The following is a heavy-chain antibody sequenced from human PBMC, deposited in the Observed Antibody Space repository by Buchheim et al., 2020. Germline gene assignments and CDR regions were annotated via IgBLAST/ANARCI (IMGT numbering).Heavy chain of an antibody. CDR1: GYSFTSYW. Sequence: EVQLVQSGAEVKKPGESLRISCKGSGYSFTSYWISWVRQMPGKGLEWMGRIDPSDSYTNYSPSFQGHVTISADKSISPPYLQWSSLKASDTAMYYCARSIAAAGTWGHKTLNLDVWGKGTT. J-gene: IGHJ6*03. CDR2: IDPSDSYT. D-gene: IGHD6-13*01. CDR3: ARSIAAAGTWGHKTLNLDV. V-gene: IGHV5-10-1*01.